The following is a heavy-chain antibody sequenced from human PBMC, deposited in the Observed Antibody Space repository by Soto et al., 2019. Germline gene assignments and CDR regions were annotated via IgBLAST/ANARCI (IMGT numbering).Heavy chain of an antibody. CDR2: IGIGSSTK. CDR1: GFTFRNYG. V-gene: IGHV3-48*01. J-gene: IGHJ4*02. D-gene: IGHD6-13*01. CDR3: ARDKSSSWDEYFDY. Sequence: GGSLRLSCAASGFTFRNYGMNWVRQATGKGLEWVSYIGIGSSTKYYADSVKGRFTISRDNAKNSLYLQMNSLRAEDTAVYYCARDKSSSWDEYFDYWGQGTLVTVSS.